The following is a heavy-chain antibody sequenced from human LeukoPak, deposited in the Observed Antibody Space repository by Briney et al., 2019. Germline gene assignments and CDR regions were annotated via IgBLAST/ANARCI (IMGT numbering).Heavy chain of an antibody. CDR3: TSANYGPAY. CDR1: GFTFSSYE. CDR2: ISASGSTI. J-gene: IGHJ4*02. D-gene: IGHD5-24*01. Sequence: GGSLRLSCAASGFTFSSYEMNWVRQAPGKGLEWVSYISASGSTIYYADSVKGRFTLSRDSAKNSLYLQMNSLRAEDTAVYYCTSANYGPAYWGQGTLVTVSS. V-gene: IGHV3-48*03.